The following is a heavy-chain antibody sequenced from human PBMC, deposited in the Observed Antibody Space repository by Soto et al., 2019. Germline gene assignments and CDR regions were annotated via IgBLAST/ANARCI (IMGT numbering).Heavy chain of an antibody. Sequence: ASVKVSCKASGYSFTTSGITWVRQAPGPGLEWMGWISTYNGNTNYAQKLQDRVTLTTDTSTSTAYMELRSLRSGDPAVYYCARRLYGDYDSWGPGTPVTVSS. CDR2: ISTYNGNT. J-gene: IGHJ4*02. CDR3: ARRLYGDYDS. CDR1: GYSFTTSG. D-gene: IGHD4-17*01. V-gene: IGHV1-18*01.